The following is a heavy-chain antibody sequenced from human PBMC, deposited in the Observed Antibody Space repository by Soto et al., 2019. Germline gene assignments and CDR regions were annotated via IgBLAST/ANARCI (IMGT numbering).Heavy chain of an antibody. D-gene: IGHD3-3*01. CDR1: GGSISSSSYY. J-gene: IGHJ6*02. CDR2: IYYSGST. V-gene: IGHV4-39*01. CDR3: ARLGLYYDFRSGYPPKNYYGMDV. Sequence: PSETLSLTCTVSGGSISSSSYYWGWIRQPPGKGLEWIGSIYYSGSTDYNPSLKSRVTISVDTSKNQFSLKLSSVTAADTAVYYCARLGLYYDFRSGYPPKNYYGMDVWGQGTTVTVSS.